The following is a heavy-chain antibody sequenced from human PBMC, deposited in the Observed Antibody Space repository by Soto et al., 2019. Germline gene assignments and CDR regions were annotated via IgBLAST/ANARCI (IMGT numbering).Heavy chain of an antibody. CDR2: ISGSGGST. D-gene: IGHD3-10*01. Sequence: GGSLRLSCAASGFTFSSYAMSWVRQAPGKGLEWVSAISGSGGSTYYADSVKGRFTISRDNSKNTLYLQMNSLRAEDTAVYYCAKGEGLLWFGEPGFDPWGQGTLVTVSS. V-gene: IGHV3-23*01. J-gene: IGHJ5*02. CDR1: GFTFSSYA. CDR3: AKGEGLLWFGEPGFDP.